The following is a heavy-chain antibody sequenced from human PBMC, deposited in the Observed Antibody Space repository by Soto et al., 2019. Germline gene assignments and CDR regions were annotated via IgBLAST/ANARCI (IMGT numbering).Heavy chain of an antibody. Sequence: ASVKVSCKASGYTFTSYDINWVRQATGQGLEWMGWMNPNSVNTGYAQKFQGRVTMTRNTSISTAYMELSSLRSEDTAVYYCASFPKSSSGSWFDPWGQGTLVTVSS. CDR2: MNPNSVNT. CDR3: ASFPKSSSGSWFDP. V-gene: IGHV1-8*01. CDR1: GYTFTSYD. D-gene: IGHD6-6*01. J-gene: IGHJ5*02.